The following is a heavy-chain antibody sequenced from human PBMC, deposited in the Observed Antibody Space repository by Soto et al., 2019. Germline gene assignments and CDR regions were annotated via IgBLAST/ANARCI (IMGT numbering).Heavy chain of an antibody. CDR3: ARGGQYSSSSPYYFDY. J-gene: IGHJ4*02. D-gene: IGHD6-6*01. V-gene: IGHV4-31*03. CDR1: GGSISSGGYY. CDR2: IYYSGST. Sequence: SETLSLTCTVSGGSISSGGYYWSWIRQHPGKGLEWIGYIYYSGSTNYNPSLKSRVTISVDTSKNQFSLKLSSVTAADTAVYYCARGGQYSSSSPYYFDYWGQGTLVTVSS.